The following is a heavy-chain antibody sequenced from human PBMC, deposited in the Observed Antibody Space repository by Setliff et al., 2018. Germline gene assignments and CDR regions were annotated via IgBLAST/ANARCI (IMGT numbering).Heavy chain of an antibody. J-gene: IGHJ4*02. CDR1: GGSFSDYY. CDR2: INHSGST. V-gene: IGHV4-34*01. CDR3: ARRSTGRSGH. D-gene: IGHD3-3*01. Sequence: SETLSLTCAVYGGSFSDYYWSWIRQPPGKGLEWIGEINHSGSTNYNPSLKSRVTISVDTSENHFSLKLSSVTAADTAVYYCARRSTGRSGHWGQGTLVTVSS.